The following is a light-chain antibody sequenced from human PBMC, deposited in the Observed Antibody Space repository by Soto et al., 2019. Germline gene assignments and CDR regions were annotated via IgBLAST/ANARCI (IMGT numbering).Light chain of an antibody. CDR2: GAS. V-gene: IGKV3-20*01. Sequence: EIVLTQSPGTLSLSPGERATLSCRASQSVSRSFLAWYQQKPGQAPRLLIYGASSRATGIPDRFSGSGSGTDFTLTISSLEPEDFAVYYCHQYGSSPATFGQGTKVDIK. CDR3: HQYGSSPAT. J-gene: IGKJ1*01. CDR1: QSVSRSF.